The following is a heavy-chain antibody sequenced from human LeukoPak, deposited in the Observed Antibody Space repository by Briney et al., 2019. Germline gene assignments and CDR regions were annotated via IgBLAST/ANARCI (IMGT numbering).Heavy chain of an antibody. CDR2: ISGSGGST. Sequence: GGSLRLSCAASGFTFSSYAMSWVRQAPGKGLEWVSDISGSGGSTYYADSVKGRFTISRDNSKNTLYLQMNSLRAEDTAVYYCARRPGLYIAAAGRNWFDPWGQGTLVTVSS. CDR1: GFTFSSYA. V-gene: IGHV3-23*01. J-gene: IGHJ5*02. D-gene: IGHD6-13*01. CDR3: ARRPGLYIAAAGRNWFDP.